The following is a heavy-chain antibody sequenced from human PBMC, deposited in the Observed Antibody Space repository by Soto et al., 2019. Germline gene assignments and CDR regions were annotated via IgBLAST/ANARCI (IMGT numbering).Heavy chain of an antibody. CDR2: IIPIFGTA. D-gene: IGHD2-2*01. J-gene: IGHJ6*02. CDR1: GGTFSSYA. V-gene: IGHV1-69*06. Sequence: QVQLVQSGAEVKKPGSSVKVSCKASGGTFSSYAISWVRQAPGQGLEWMGGIIPIFGTANYAQKFQGRVTITADKSTSRAYMELSSLRSEDTAVYYCATGRYQLLSHYYYYGMDVWGQGTTVTVSS. CDR3: ATGRYQLLSHYYYYGMDV.